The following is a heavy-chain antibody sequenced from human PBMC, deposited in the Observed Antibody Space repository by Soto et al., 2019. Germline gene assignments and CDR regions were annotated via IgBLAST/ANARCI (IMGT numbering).Heavy chain of an antibody. V-gene: IGHV3-23*01. CDR2: ISGSGGST. CDR1: GFTFSSYA. CDR3: AAHLRSGGNVWSYFQH. J-gene: IGHJ1*01. Sequence: EVQLLESGGGLVQPGGSLRLSCAASGFTFSSYAMSWVRQAPGKGLEWVSAISGSGGSTYYADSVKGRFTISRDNSKNTLYLQMNSLRAEDPAVYYCAAHLRSGGNVWSYFQHWGQGTLVTVSS. D-gene: IGHD2-15*01.